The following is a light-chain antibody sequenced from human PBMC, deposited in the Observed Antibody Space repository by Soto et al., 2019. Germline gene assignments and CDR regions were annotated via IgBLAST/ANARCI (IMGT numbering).Light chain of an antibody. V-gene: IGLV7-43*01. CDR1: SGVVTSDNY. CDR2: STT. CDR3: LLYYGGAHVV. J-gene: IGLJ2*01. Sequence: QAVVTQEPSLTVSPGGTVTLTCASSSGVVTSDNYPHWFQQKPGQAPRALIYSTTFKHSWTPARFSGSLLGGKAALTLSGVQAEDEAEYYCLLYYGGAHVVFGGGTKLTGL.